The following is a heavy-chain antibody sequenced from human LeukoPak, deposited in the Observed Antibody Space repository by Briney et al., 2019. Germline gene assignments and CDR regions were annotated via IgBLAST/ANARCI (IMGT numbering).Heavy chain of an antibody. D-gene: IGHD2-15*01. Sequence: GGSLRLSCAASGFTFSDYAMSWVRQAPGGGLEWVSAISGSGDKTFHADSVKGRFTTSRDNSKNTLPLQMSSLRVEDSAVYFCAKDTSAWWYHRAYMNVWGTGTTVTVSS. CDR2: ISGSGDKT. CDR3: AKDTSAWWYHRAYMNV. V-gene: IGHV3-23*01. CDR1: GFTFSDYA. J-gene: IGHJ6*03.